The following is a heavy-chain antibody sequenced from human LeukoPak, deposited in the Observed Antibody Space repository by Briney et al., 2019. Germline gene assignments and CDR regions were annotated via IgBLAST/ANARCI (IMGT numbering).Heavy chain of an antibody. Sequence: ASVKVSCKASGYTFTGYYMHWVRQAPGQGLEWMGWMNPNSGNTGYAQKFQGRVTITRNTSISTAYMELSSLRSEDTAVYYCARGLRKGYCSSTSCYYNYWGQGTLVTVSS. CDR1: GYTFTGYY. V-gene: IGHV1-8*03. D-gene: IGHD2-2*01. CDR3: ARGLRKGYCSSTSCYYNY. J-gene: IGHJ4*02. CDR2: MNPNSGNT.